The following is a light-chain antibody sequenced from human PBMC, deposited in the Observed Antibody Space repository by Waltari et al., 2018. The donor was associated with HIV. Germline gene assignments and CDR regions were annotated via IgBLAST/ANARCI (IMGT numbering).Light chain of an antibody. Sequence: QSVLTQPPSVSGTPGQRVNIPCSGSSSNIGRNAVYWYQHLPGTAPTPLIDSYNERPSGVPDRFSASKSGTSASLAISGLQSEDEADYHCAAWDDSLHWVFGGGTKLTVL. J-gene: IGLJ3*02. CDR2: SYN. V-gene: IGLV1-44*01. CDR3: AAWDDSLHWV. CDR1: SSNIGRNA.